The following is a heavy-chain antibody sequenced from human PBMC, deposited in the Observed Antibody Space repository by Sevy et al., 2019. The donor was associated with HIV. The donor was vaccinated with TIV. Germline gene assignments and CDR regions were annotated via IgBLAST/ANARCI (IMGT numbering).Heavy chain of an antibody. V-gene: IGHV1-2*06. CDR2: VNPNSGDT. Sequence: ASVKVSCKGSGYTFIGYYIHWVRQAPGQGLEWMGRVNPNSGDTHYAQKFQGRVTMTRDMSISTAYMELSRLRSDDTAVYFCAREFGWDSNTYYPSTFWGQGPLVTVSS. CDR1: GYTFIGYY. D-gene: IGHD2-2*01. CDR3: AREFGWDSNTYYPSTF. J-gene: IGHJ4*02.